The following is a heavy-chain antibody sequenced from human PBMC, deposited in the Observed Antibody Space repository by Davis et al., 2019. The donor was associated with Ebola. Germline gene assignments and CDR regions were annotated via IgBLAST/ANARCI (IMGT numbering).Heavy chain of an antibody. J-gene: IGHJ6*03. CDR3: AKITAVAGTGAPSYYYYYMDV. V-gene: IGHV3-30*18. CDR1: GFTFSSYG. Sequence: PGGSLRLSCAASGFTFSSYGMHWVRQAPGKGLEWVAVISYDGSNKYYADSVKGRFTISRDNSKNTLYLQMNSLRAEDTAVYYCAKITAVAGTGAPSYYYYYMDVWGKGTTVTVSS. D-gene: IGHD6-19*01. CDR2: ISYDGSNK.